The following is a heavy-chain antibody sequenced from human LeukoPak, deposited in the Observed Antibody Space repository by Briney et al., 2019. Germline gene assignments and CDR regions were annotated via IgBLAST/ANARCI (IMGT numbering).Heavy chain of an antibody. V-gene: IGHV1-8*01. Sequence: ASVKVSCKASGYTFTSYDINWVRQATGQGLEWMGWINPNSGNTGYAQKFQGRVTMTRNTSISTAYMELSSLRSEDTAVYYCARCDRIVVVPAATVGDAFDIWGQGTMVTVSS. J-gene: IGHJ3*02. CDR1: GYTFTSYD. D-gene: IGHD2-2*01. CDR2: INPNSGNT. CDR3: ARCDRIVVVPAATVGDAFDI.